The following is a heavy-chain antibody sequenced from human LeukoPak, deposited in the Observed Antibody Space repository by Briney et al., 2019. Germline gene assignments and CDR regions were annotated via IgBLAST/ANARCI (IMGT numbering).Heavy chain of an antibody. Sequence: SQTLSLTCAISGDSVSNNSTAWNWIRQSPLRGLEWLGRTFHRSKWYNDYAVSVKSRITINPDTSKNQLSLQLNSVTPEDTAVYYCARGAGAGNNWFDPWGQGTLVTVSS. D-gene: IGHD6-19*01. CDR1: GDSVSNNSTA. J-gene: IGHJ5*02. V-gene: IGHV6-1*01. CDR3: ARGAGAGNNWFDP. CDR2: TFHRSKWYN.